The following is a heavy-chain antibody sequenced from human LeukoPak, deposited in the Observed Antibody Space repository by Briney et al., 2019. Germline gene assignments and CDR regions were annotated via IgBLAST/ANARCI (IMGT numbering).Heavy chain of an antibody. J-gene: IGHJ3*02. V-gene: IGHV4-34*01. CDR3: ARGGVTLDSSGYYFGPSDAFDI. D-gene: IGHD3-22*01. Sequence: SETLSLTCAVYGGSFSGYYWSWIRQPPGKGLEWIGEINHSGSTNYNPSFKSRVTISVDTSKNQFSLKLSSVTAADTAVYYCARGGVTLDSSGYYFGPSDAFDIWGQGTMVTVSS. CDR2: INHSGST. CDR1: GGSFSGYY.